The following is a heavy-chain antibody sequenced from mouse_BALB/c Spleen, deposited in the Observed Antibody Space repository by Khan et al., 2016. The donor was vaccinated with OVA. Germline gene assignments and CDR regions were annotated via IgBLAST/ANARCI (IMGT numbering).Heavy chain of an antibody. J-gene: IGHJ3*01. CDR2: ISSGGST. V-gene: IGHV5-6-5*01. CDR1: GFTFSSYA. Sequence: EVELVESGGGLVKPGGSLKLSCAASGFTFSSYAMSWVRQTPEKRLEWVASISSGGSTYYPDSVKGRFTISRDNARNILYLQMSSLRSEDTAMYYCARGGGYYDWFAYWGQGTLVTVSA. D-gene: IGHD2-3*01. CDR3: ARGGGYYDWFAY.